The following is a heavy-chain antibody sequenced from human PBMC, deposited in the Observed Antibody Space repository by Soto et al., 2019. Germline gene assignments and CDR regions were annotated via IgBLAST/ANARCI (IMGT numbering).Heavy chain of an antibody. CDR2: ISYDGSNK. D-gene: IGHD3-22*01. CDR1: GFTFSSYA. V-gene: IGHV3-30-3*01. Sequence: ESGGGVVQPGRSLRLSCAASGFTFSSYAMHWVRQAPGKGLEWVAVISYDGSNKYYADSVKGRFTISRDNSKNTLYLQMNSLRAEDTAVYYCARGVGYYDGPFDYWGQGTLVTVSS. CDR3: ARGVGYYDGPFDY. J-gene: IGHJ4*02.